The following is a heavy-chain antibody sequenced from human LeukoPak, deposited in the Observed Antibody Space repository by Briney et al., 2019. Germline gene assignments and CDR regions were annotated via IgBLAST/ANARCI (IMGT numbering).Heavy chain of an antibody. Sequence: GGSLRLSCAASGFTFSGFWMHWVRQAPGKGLVWVSCISFDGSDATYADSVKGRFTISRDNAKNSLYLQMNSLRGEDMAVYYCARPRLGAATGGYFDYWGQGTLVTVSS. D-gene: IGHD2-15*01. CDR3: ARPRLGAATGGYFDY. CDR2: ISFDGSDA. J-gene: IGHJ4*02. V-gene: IGHV3-74*01. CDR1: GFTFSGFW.